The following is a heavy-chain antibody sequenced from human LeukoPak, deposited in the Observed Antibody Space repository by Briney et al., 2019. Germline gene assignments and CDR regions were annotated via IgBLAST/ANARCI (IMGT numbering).Heavy chain of an antibody. CDR3: ARGGARDIWYFAY. J-gene: IGHJ4*02. V-gene: IGHV3-30*02. CDR1: GFTFSAYG. Sequence: GGSLRLSCEVSGFTFSAYGILGLRQSPGRGREGVAFVRYDGREKFYADSVKGRFILSKDNSRTTLQLQMYSLRSEDTGVYFCARGGARDIWYFAYWGQGIRVTVSS. D-gene: IGHD2-21*01. CDR2: VRYDGREK.